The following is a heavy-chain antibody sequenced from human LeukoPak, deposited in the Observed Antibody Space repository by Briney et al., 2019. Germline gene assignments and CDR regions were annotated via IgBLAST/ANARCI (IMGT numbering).Heavy chain of an antibody. D-gene: IGHD5-24*01. CDR2: IYYSGST. CDR1: GGSISSHY. J-gene: IGHJ4*02. CDR3: ARASVGMATICYFDY. Sequence: PSETLSLTCTVSGGSISSHYWSWIRQPPGKGLEWIGYIYYSGSTNYNPSLKSRVTISVDTSKNQFSLKLSSVTAADTAVYYCARASVGMATICYFDYWGQGTLVTVSS. V-gene: IGHV4-59*11.